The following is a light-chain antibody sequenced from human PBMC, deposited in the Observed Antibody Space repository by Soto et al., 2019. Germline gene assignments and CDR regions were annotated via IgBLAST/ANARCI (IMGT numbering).Light chain of an antibody. Sequence: QSVLTQPASVSGSPGQSITISCTGTSSDVGRYNHVSWYQQHPGKAPNLMIYDVSNRPSGVSNRFFGSKSGNTASLTISGLQAEDEADYYCSSYASSSTQVFGTGTKVTVL. CDR1: SSDVGRYNH. CDR3: SSYASSSTQV. J-gene: IGLJ1*01. V-gene: IGLV2-14*03. CDR2: DVS.